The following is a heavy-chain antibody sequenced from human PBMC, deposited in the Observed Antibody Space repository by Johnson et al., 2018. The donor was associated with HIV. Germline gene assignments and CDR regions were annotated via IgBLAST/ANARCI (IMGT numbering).Heavy chain of an antibody. V-gene: IGHV3-NL1*01. Sequence: QVQLVESGGGVVRPGGSLRLSCAASGFTFSSYGMHWVRQAPGKGLEWVSGIDWNGGRHGYVDSVKGRFTISRDNSKNTLYLQMNSLRAEDTAGYYCASGGDSSSWYTEQGAFDIWGQGTMVTVSS. CDR2: IDWNGGRH. CDR3: ASGGDSSSWYTEQGAFDI. D-gene: IGHD6-13*01. J-gene: IGHJ3*02. CDR1: GFTFSSYG.